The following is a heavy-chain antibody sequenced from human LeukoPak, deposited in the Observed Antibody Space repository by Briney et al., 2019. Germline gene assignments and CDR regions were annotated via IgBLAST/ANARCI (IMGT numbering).Heavy chain of an antibody. J-gene: IGHJ3*02. CDR3: ARDRAGYCSSTSCFDTFDM. Sequence: GASVKVSCKASGYTFTGYYMHWVRQAPGQGLEWMGWINPNSGGTNYAQKFQGRVTMTRDTSVSTAYMELSRLRSDDTAVYYCARDRAGYCSSTSCFDTFDMWGQGTMVAVSS. CDR2: INPNSGGT. CDR1: GYTFTGYY. V-gene: IGHV1-2*02. D-gene: IGHD2-2*01.